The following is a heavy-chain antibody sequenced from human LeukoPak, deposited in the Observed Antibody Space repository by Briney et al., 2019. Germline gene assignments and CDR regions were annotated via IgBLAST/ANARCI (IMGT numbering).Heavy chain of an antibody. CDR3: SKYNPYDALDY. Sequence: GGSLRLSCAGSGFTFSQDWMSWVRQVPGKGLEWLGLIKNKIDGGTTDYAVTVKGRFTISRDDSKNTLYLQMNCLKTGDTAVYYCSKYNPYDALDYWGQGTLVTVSS. CDR2: IKNKIDGGTT. D-gene: IGHD1-1*01. CDR1: GFTFSQDW. J-gene: IGHJ4*02. V-gene: IGHV3-15*01.